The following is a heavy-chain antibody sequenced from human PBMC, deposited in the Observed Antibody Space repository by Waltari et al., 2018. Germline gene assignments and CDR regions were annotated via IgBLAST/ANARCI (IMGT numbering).Heavy chain of an antibody. CDR3: AREIGIGAFDI. D-gene: IGHD1-26*01. J-gene: IGHJ3*02. Sequence: EVQLVESGGSLVQPGGSLRLSCAASGFTFSSYSMNWVRQAPGKGLEWVSYISSSSSTIYYADSVKGRFTISRDNAKNSLYLQMNSLRAEDTAVYYCAREIGIGAFDIWGQGTMVTVSS. V-gene: IGHV3-48*04. CDR1: GFTFSSYS. CDR2: ISSSSSTI.